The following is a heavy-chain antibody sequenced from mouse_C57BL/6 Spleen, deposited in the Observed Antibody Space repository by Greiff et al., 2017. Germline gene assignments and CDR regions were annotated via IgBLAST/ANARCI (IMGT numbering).Heavy chain of an antibody. V-gene: IGHV1-42*01. CDR2: INPSTGGT. J-gene: IGHJ2*01. Sequence: EVQLQESGPELVKPGASVKISCKASGYSFTGYYMNWVKQSPEKSLEWIGEINPSTGGTTYNKKFKAKATLTIDKSSSTAYMQLKSLTSEDSAVYYCARKVYFDDWGQGTTLTVSS. CDR3: ARKVYFDD. CDR1: GYSFTGYY.